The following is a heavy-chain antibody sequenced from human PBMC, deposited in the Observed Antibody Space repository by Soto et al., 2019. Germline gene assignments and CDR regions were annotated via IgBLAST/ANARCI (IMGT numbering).Heavy chain of an antibody. J-gene: IGHJ6*02. CDR2: ISYDGSNK. CDR3: AKDAPLTVTSYGMDV. D-gene: IGHD4-4*01. CDR1: GFTFSSYG. V-gene: IGHV3-30*18. Sequence: LRLSCAASGFTFSSYGMHWVRQAPGKGLEWVAVISYDGSNKYYADSVKGRFTISRDNSKNTLYLQMNSLRAEDTAVYYCAKDAPLTVTSYGMDVWGQGTTVTVSS.